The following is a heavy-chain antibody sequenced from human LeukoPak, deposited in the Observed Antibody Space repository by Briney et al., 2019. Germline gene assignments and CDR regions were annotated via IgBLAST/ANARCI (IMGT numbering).Heavy chain of an antibody. J-gene: IGHJ4*02. Sequence: ASVKVSCKASGGTFSSYAISWVRQAPGQGLEWMGGIIPIFGTPNYAQKFRGRVTITRDTSASTAYMELSSLRSEDTAVYYCARDMGTDFWSGYSLPGGYWGQGTLVTVSS. CDR1: GGTFSSYA. V-gene: IGHV1-69*05. D-gene: IGHD3-3*01. CDR3: ARDMGTDFWSGYSLPGGY. CDR2: IIPIFGTP.